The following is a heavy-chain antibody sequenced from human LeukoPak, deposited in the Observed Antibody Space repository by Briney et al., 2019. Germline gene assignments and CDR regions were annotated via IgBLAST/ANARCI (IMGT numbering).Heavy chain of an antibody. J-gene: IGHJ4*02. V-gene: IGHV3-30*18. CDR3: AKEMKPWMHFDY. Sequence: GGSLRLSCAASGFTFSRSAVHWVRQAPGKGLEWVAVISHDGSNTDYTAAVKGRFTIYRDNSKNTLYLQMNSVRAEDTAVYYCAKEMKPWMHFDYWGQGTLVTVSS. CDR2: ISHDGSNT. CDR1: GFTFSRSA. D-gene: IGHD5-12*01.